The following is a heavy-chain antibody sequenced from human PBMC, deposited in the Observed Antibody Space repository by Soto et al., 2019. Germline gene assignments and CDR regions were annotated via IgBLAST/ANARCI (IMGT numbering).Heavy chain of an antibody. CDR3: ARAPDILTGYSPDY. V-gene: IGHV1-18*01. CDR2: ISAYNGNT. CDR1: GYTFTSYG. D-gene: IGHD3-9*01. Sequence: GASVKVSCKASGYTFTSYGISWVRQAPGQGLEWMRWISAYNGNTNYAQKLQGRVTMTTDTSTSTAYMELRSLRSDDTAVYYCARAPDILTGYSPDYWGQGTLVTVSS. J-gene: IGHJ4*02.